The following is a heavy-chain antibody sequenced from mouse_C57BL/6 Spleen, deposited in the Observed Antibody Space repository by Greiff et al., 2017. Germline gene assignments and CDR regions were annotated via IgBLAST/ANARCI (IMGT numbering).Heavy chain of an antibody. V-gene: IGHV1-50*01. CDR3: ARFGASY. J-gene: IGHJ2*01. CDR2: IDPSDSFT. D-gene: IGHD6-1*01. CDR1: GYTFTSYW. Sequence: QVQLKQPGAELVKPGASVKLSCKASGYTFTSYWMQWVKQRPGQGLEWIGEIDPSDSFTNYNQKFKGKATLTVDTSSSTAYMQLSSLTSEDYAVYYCARFGASYWGRGTTLTVSS.